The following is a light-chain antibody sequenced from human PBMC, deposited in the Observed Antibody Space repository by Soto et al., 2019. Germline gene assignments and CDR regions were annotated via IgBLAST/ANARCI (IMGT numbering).Light chain of an antibody. V-gene: IGKV4-1*01. CDR3: HQYLSPPLT. CDR2: WAS. Sequence: DIVLTQSPDSLAVSLGERATINCKSSQSVLFSSNSKDFIAWYQQKPGQSPRLLMYWASTRESGVPDRFSGSGSGTDFTLTISSLQAEDVAVYYGHQYLSPPLTFGGGTKVEIK. J-gene: IGKJ4*01. CDR1: QSVLFSSNSKDF.